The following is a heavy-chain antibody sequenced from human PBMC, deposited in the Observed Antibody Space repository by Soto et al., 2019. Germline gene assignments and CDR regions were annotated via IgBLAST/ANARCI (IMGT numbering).Heavy chain of an antibody. Sequence: ASVKVSCKASGYTFTGYYMHWVRQAPGQGLEWMGWINPNSGGTNYAQKFQGWVTMTRDTSISTAYMELSRLRSDDTAVYYCARARSSPDSYYFDYWGQGTLVTVSS. CDR2: INPNSGGT. V-gene: IGHV1-2*04. D-gene: IGHD6-6*01. CDR1: GYTFTGYY. J-gene: IGHJ4*02. CDR3: ARARSSPDSYYFDY.